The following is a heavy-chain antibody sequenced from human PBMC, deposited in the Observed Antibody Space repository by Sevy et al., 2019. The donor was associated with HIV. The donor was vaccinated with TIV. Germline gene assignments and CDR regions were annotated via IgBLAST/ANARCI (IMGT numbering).Heavy chain of an antibody. CDR1: GYCFTSYW. J-gene: IGHJ4*02. CDR2: IYPGDSDT. D-gene: IGHD3-16*02. Sequence: GESLKISCKGSGYCFTSYWIGWVRQMPGKGLEWMGIIYPGDSDTRYSPSFQGQVTISADKSISTAYLQWSSLKASDTAMYYCARLSDDYVWGSYRYYFDYWGQGTLVTVSS. V-gene: IGHV5-51*01. CDR3: ARLSDDYVWGSYRYYFDY.